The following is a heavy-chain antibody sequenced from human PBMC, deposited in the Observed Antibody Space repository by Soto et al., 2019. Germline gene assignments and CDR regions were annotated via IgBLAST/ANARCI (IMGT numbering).Heavy chain of an antibody. D-gene: IGHD3-3*01. CDR3: ASFYNDFWSGYSGLDH. CDR1: AFSFSTYA. Sequence: RGSLRPSCAASAFSFSTYAMSWVRQAPGKGLEWVSSISGSGGSTYYADSVKGRFTISRDNSKNTLYVQTNSLRAEDTAVYYCASFYNDFWSGYSGLDHWGQGTLVTVSS. J-gene: IGHJ4*02. CDR2: ISGSGGST. V-gene: IGHV3-23*01.